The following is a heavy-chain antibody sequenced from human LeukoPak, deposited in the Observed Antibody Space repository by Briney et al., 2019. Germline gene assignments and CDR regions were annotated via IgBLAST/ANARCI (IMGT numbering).Heavy chain of an antibody. Sequence: SGPTLVKPSETLSLTFTVSGGSVSSGSYYWSWIRQPPGKGLEWIGYIYYSGSTNYNPSLKSRVTISVDTSKNQFSLKLGSVTAADTAVYYCARARLGGYCSGGSCCHFDYWGQGTLVTVSS. D-gene: IGHD2-15*01. CDR3: ARARLGGYCSGGSCCHFDY. J-gene: IGHJ4*02. V-gene: IGHV4-61*01. CDR1: GGSVSSGSYY. CDR2: IYYSGST.